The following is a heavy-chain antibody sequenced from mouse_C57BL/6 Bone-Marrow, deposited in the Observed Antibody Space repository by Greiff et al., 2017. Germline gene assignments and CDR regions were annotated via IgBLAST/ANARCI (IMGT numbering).Heavy chain of an antibody. CDR1: GYTFTSYW. Sequence: QVQLKQSGAELVKPGASVKLSCKASGYTFTSYWMHWVKQRPGRGLEWIGRIDPNSGGTKYNEKFKSKATLTVDKPSSTAYMQLSSLTSEDSAVYYCALITTVVSNWYFDVWGTGTTVTVSS. J-gene: IGHJ1*03. D-gene: IGHD1-1*01. CDR3: ALITTVVSNWYFDV. V-gene: IGHV1-72*01. CDR2: IDPNSGGT.